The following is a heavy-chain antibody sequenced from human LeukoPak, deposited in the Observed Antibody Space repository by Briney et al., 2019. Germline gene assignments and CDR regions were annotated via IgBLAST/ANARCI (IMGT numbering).Heavy chain of an antibody. Sequence: GGSLRLSCAASGFTFSSYEMNWVRQAPEKGLEWVSYISSSGSTIYYADSVKGRFTISRDNAKNSLYLQMNSLRAEDTAVYYCARDDAPVSAWDYWGQGTLVTVSS. CDR3: ARDDAPVSAWDY. CDR1: GFTFSSYE. V-gene: IGHV3-48*03. D-gene: IGHD3-16*01. J-gene: IGHJ4*02. CDR2: ISSSGSTI.